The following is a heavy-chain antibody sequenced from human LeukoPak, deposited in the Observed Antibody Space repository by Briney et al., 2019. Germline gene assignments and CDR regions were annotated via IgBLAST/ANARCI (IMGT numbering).Heavy chain of an antibody. Sequence: GGSLRLSCAASGFTFTIFGLNWVRQAPGEGPEWVSYIDARSGITYYADSVQGRFTISRDDARESVFLQMDGLGVDDTAVYYCARTYDFGRGPPGDAFDNWGPGTWVIVSA. V-gene: IGHV3-48*01. CDR3: ARTYDFGRGPPGDAFDN. CDR2: IDARSGIT. J-gene: IGHJ3*02. CDR1: GFTFTIFG. D-gene: IGHD3-3*01.